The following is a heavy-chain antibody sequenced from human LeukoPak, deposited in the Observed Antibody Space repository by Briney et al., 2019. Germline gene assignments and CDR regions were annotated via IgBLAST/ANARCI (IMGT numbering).Heavy chain of an antibody. CDR1: GFTLSGHW. CDR3: AKSDWYDP. Sequence: GGSLRLACAASGFTLSGHWMHWFRQPPGKGLAWISRNKYDGSESYCADSVKGRFTISRDNAKNTLYLQMNSLRVEDTAVYYCAKSDWYDPWGQGTLVTVSS. CDR2: NKYDGSES. J-gene: IGHJ5*02. V-gene: IGHV3-74*01.